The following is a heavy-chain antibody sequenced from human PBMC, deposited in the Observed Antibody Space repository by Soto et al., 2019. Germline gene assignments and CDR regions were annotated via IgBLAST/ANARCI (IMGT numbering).Heavy chain of an antibody. J-gene: IGHJ6*02. V-gene: IGHV6-1*01. CDR1: GDSVSSNIAA. CDR2: TYYRSKWYN. Sequence: PSQTLPLTCAISGDSVSSNIAAWNWIRQSPSRGLEWLGRTYYRSKWYNDYAVSVKSRITINPDTSKNQFSLQLNSVTPEDTAVYYCARGGPKERYYYYYYGMDVWGQGTTVTVSS. D-gene: IGHD1-1*01. CDR3: ARGGPKERYYYYYYGMDV.